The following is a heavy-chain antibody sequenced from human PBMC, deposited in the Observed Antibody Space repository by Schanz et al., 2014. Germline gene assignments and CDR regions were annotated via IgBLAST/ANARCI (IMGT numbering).Heavy chain of an antibody. V-gene: IGHV3-74*01. CDR2: VSRDGSET. Sequence: EVQLVTSGGDLVQPGGSLRLSCAASGFTFNTSWFHWVRQPPGKGLLWVSRVSRDGSETTYVDSVRGRFTISRDTAKNTVFLQMNYLRAEDTAVYYCARGASRDYFAMDVWGQGTTVTVSS. CDR3: ARGASRDYFAMDV. CDR1: GFTFNTSW. J-gene: IGHJ6*02.